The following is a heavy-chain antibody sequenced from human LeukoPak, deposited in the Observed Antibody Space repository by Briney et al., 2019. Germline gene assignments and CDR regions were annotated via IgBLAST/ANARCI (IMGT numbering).Heavy chain of an antibody. D-gene: IGHD3-22*01. CDR3: ARGPDPYDSSGYSPNWFDP. J-gene: IGHJ5*02. CDR1: GGTFSNYA. V-gene: IGHV1-69*13. CDR2: IIPIFGTA. Sequence: GASVKVSCKASGGTFSNYAISWVRQAPGQGLEWMGGIIPIFGTANYAQKFQGRVTITADESTSTAYMELSSLRSEDTAVYYCARGPDPYDSSGYSPNWFDPWGQGTLVTVSS.